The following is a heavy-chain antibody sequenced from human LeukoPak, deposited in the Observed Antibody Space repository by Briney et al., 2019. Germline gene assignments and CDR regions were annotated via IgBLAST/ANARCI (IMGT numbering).Heavy chain of an antibody. J-gene: IGHJ5*02. V-gene: IGHV3-30*04. Sequence: GGSLRLSCAASGFTFSSYAMHWVRQAPGKGLEWVAVISYDESNKYYADSVKGRFTISRDNSRNTLYLQMNSLRPEDTAMYYCARDALGYSGYVDLNWFDPWGQGTLVTVSS. CDR2: ISYDESNK. CDR3: ARDALGYSGYVDLNWFDP. D-gene: IGHD5-12*01. CDR1: GFTFSSYA.